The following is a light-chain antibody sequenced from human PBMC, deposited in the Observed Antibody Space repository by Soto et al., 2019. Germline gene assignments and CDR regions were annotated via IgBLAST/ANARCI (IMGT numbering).Light chain of an antibody. CDR1: SSDVGSYNL. CDR2: DGS. CDR3: CSYVGNSAWV. Sequence: QWSLSQPVSVSGSPGQSITISCTGTSSDVGSYNLVSWYQQHPGKAPKLLIYDGSKRPSGVSNRFSESKSGNTASLTISGLQAEDEADYYCCSYVGNSAWVFGSGTKLTVL. V-gene: IGLV2-23*01. J-gene: IGLJ1*01.